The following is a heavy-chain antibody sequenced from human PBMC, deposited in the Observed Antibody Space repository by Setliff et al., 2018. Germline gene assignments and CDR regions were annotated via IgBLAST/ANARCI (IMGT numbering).Heavy chain of an antibody. CDR1: GYIFRDYY. CDR3: AGPFDVGPYPRPIDGLDL. D-gene: IGHD3-9*01. Sequence: ASVKVSCKASGYIFRDYYIRWVRQAPGQGLEWMGWINPNSGGREYAEAFRGRVTMTGDTSIRTAFMELSGLTSDDTAVYYCAGPFDVGPYPRPIDGLDLWGQGTRVT. J-gene: IGHJ3*01. CDR2: INPNSGGR. V-gene: IGHV1-2*02.